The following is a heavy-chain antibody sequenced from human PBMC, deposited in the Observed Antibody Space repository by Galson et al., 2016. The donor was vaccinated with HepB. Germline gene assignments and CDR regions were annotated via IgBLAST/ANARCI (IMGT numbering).Heavy chain of an antibody. D-gene: IGHD5-12*01. CDR3: AKDWGVATTTHFDY. Sequence: SLRLSCAASGFIFSSYAMSWVRQAPGKGLEWVSGLSGSDGSTCYADSVKGRFTTSRDNSKNTLNLQMNSRRAEDTAVYYCAKDWGVATTTHFDYWGQGILVIVSS. V-gene: IGHV3-23*01. J-gene: IGHJ4*02. CDR1: GFIFSSYA. CDR2: LSGSDGST.